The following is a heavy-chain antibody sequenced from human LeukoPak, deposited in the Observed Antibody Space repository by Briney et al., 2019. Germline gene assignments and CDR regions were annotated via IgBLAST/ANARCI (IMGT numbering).Heavy chain of an antibody. Sequence: SETLSLTCTVSGGSISSYYWSWIQQPPGKGLEWIGYIYYSGSTNYNPSLKSRVTISVDTSKNQFSLKLSSVTAADTAVYYCARGPLYDYVWGSYRYGVYFDYWGQGTLVTVSS. V-gene: IGHV4-59*01. D-gene: IGHD3-16*02. J-gene: IGHJ4*02. CDR1: GGSISSYY. CDR3: ARGPLYDYVWGSYRYGVYFDY. CDR2: IYYSGST.